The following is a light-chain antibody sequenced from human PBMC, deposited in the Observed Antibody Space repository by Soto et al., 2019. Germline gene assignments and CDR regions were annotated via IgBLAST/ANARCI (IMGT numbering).Light chain of an antibody. CDR1: SSDVGGYNY. CDR3: SSYTSSSMV. Sequence: QSALTQPASVSGSPGQSITISCTGTSSDVGGYNYVSWYQQHPGKAPKLMMYEVSNRHSGVSNRFSGSKSGNTASLTISGLQAEDEADYYCSSYTSSSMVFGGGTKVTVL. V-gene: IGLV2-14*01. CDR2: EVS. J-gene: IGLJ2*01.